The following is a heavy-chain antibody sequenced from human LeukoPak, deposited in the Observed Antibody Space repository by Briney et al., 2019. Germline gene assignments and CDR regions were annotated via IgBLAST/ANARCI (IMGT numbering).Heavy chain of an antibody. CDR3: ARDLGIYCSSTSCYTGSSYGMDV. CDR1: GVPFTTYA. Sequence: GGSLRLSCAASGVPFTTYAMHWVSQAPGKGLEWVTVISYDGSNNYYADSVKGRFTISRDNAKNSLYLQMNSLRAEDTAVYYCARDLGIYCSSTSCYTGSSYGMDVWGQGTTVTVSS. CDR2: ISYDGSNN. V-gene: IGHV3-30-3*01. J-gene: IGHJ6*02. D-gene: IGHD2-2*02.